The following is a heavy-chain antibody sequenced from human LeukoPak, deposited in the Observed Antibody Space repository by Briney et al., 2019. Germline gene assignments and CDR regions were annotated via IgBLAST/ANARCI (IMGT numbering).Heavy chain of an antibody. Sequence: SQTLSLTCAISGDSVSSNNAAWSCIRRSRSRGLEWLGRTYYRSRWYNDYAVSVKSRIIINPDTSKNQFSLQLNSVTPEDTAVYYCARATVAGNFDYWGQGTLVTVSS. J-gene: IGHJ4*02. CDR2: TYYRSRWYN. V-gene: IGHV6-1*01. D-gene: IGHD6-19*01. CDR1: GDSVSSNNAA. CDR3: ARATVAGNFDY.